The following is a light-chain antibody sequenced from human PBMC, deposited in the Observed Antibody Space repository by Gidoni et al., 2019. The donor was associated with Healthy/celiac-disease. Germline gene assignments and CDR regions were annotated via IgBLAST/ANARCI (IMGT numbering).Light chain of an antibody. CDR3: QQGLT. Sequence: EIVLTQSPATLSLSPGERATLSCRASQGVSSYLAWYQQKPGQAPRLLIYDASNRATGIPARFSGSGPGTDFTLTISSLEPEDFAVYYCQQGLTFGGGTKVKIK. CDR1: QGVSSY. J-gene: IGKJ4*01. V-gene: IGKV3D-11*01. CDR2: DAS.